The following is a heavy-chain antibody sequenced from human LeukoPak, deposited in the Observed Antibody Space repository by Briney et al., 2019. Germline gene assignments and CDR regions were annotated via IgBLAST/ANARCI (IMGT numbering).Heavy chain of an antibody. V-gene: IGHV5-51*01. D-gene: IGHD2-2*01. J-gene: IGHJ4*02. CDR3: ARRRGCSSTSCPPDY. CDR2: IYPGDSDT. Sequence: GESLNISCKGSGYNFTSYWIAWVRQMPGRGLEWMGIIYPGDSDTRYTPSFQGQVTMSADKSINTAYLQWSSLKASDTAMYYCARRRGCSSTSCPPDYWGQGTLVTVSP. CDR1: GYNFTSYW.